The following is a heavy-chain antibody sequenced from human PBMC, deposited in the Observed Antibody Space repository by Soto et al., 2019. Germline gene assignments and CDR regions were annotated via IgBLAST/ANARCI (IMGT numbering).Heavy chain of an antibody. V-gene: IGHV4-59*01. D-gene: IGHD3-3*01. Sequence: PSETLSLTCTVSGGSISSYYWSWIRQPPGKGLGWIGYIYYSVSTNYNPSLKSRVTISVDTSKNQFSLKMSSVTAADTAVYYCARDTDFWSGYRTYDWFDPWGQGTQVTVSS. J-gene: IGHJ5*02. CDR1: GGSISSYY. CDR3: ARDTDFWSGYRTYDWFDP. CDR2: IYYSVST.